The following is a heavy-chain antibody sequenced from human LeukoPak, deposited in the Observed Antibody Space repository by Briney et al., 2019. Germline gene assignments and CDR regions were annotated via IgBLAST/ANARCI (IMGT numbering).Heavy chain of an antibody. V-gene: IGHV3-48*01. Sequence: PGGSLRLSCAASGFTFSSYSMNWVRQAPGKGLEWVSYISSSSSTIYYADSVKGRFTISRDNAKNSLYLQMNSLRAEDTAVYYCARRAPFDPWGQGTLVTVSS. CDR3: ARRAPFDP. J-gene: IGHJ5*02. CDR2: ISSSSSTI. CDR1: GFTFSSYS.